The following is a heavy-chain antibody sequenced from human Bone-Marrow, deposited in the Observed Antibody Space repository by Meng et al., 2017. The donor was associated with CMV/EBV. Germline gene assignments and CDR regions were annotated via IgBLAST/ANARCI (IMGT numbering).Heavy chain of an antibody. CDR3: ASITIFGKYVDY. CDR2: IYYSGST. Sequence: SETLSLTCTVSGGSISSSSYYWGWIRQPPGKGLEWIGSIYYSGSTYYNPSLKSRVTIPVDTSKNQFSLKLSSVTAADTAVYYCASITIFGKYVDYWGQGTLVTVSS. D-gene: IGHD3-3*01. CDR1: GGSISSSSYY. J-gene: IGHJ4*02. V-gene: IGHV4-39*07.